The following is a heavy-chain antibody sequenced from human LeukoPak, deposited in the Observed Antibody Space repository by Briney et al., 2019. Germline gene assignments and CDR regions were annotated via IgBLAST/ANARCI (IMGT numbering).Heavy chain of an antibody. V-gene: IGHV3-48*03. CDR2: ISSSGSTI. CDR3: ASGGFGQLSHDY. CDR1: GFTPSSYE. Sequence: GGSLRLSCAASGFTPSSYEMNWVRHAPEEGREWVSYISSSGSTIYYADSVKGRFTISRDNAKNSLYLQMNSLRAEDMSVYYCASGGFGQLSHDYWGQGTLGTVSS. J-gene: IGHJ4*02. D-gene: IGHD3-10*01.